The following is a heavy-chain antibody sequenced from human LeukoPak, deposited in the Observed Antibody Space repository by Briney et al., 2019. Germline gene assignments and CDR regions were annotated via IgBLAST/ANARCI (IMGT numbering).Heavy chain of an antibody. CDR2: INPASGNT. CDR3: ARDGYDADGYLDY. V-gene: IGHV1-3*01. D-gene: IGHD5-12*01. CDR1: GFPFRSYV. Sequence: ASVKVSCKASGFPFRSYVMHWLRQAPGQSLEWIGWINPASGNTKYSRNFQGRVTITRDTSASVVYMELSSLRYEDTAVYYCARDGYDADGYLDYWGQGALVPVSS. J-gene: IGHJ4*02.